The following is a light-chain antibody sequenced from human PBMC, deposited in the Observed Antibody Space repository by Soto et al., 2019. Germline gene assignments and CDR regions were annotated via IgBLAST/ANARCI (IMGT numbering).Light chain of an antibody. V-gene: IGLV2-11*01. CDR3: CSYAGSYTWV. CDR2: DVS. Sequence: QSALTQPRSVSGSPGQSVTISCTGTSSDVGGYNSVSWYQQHPGKAPKLMIYDVSKRPSGVPDRFSDSKSGNTASLTISGLQAEDEADYYCCSYAGSYTWVFGGGTKVTVL. CDR1: SSDVGGYNS. J-gene: IGLJ3*02.